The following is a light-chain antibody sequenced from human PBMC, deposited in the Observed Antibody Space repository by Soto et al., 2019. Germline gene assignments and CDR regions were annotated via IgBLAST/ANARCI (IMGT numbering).Light chain of an antibody. CDR1: QSISSY. J-gene: IGKJ4*01. CDR2: VAS. CDR3: QQSSSTPQT. V-gene: IGKV1-39*01. Sequence: DIQMTQSPSSLSASVGDRVTITCRASQSISSYLSWYQQKPGEAPKLLINVASTLQGGVPSRFSGSGSGTDFTLTISSLQPEDCATYYCQQSSSTPQTFGGGTRVDIK.